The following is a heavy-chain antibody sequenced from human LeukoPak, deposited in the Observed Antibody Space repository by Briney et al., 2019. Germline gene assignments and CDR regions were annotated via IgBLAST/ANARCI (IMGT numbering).Heavy chain of an antibody. CDR2: IKRDASAK. Sequence: GGSLRLSCAASGFTFNMYSMNWVRQAPGKGLEWVALIKRDASAKDYVDSLEGRITISRDNAKNSLYLQMNSLRVDDTAVYYCARWRGDQSEFDSWGQGTLVTVSS. J-gene: IGHJ4*02. CDR3: ARWRGDQSEFDS. CDR1: GFTFNMYS. D-gene: IGHD3-10*01. V-gene: IGHV3-7*01.